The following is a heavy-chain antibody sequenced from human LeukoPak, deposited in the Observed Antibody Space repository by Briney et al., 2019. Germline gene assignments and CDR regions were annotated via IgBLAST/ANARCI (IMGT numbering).Heavy chain of an antibody. J-gene: IGHJ5*02. CDR3: ARDVPGSIGTTARFDP. CDR2: ISGYNDNT. Sequence: GASVKVSCKSSGYISISYGISWIRQAPGQGLEWMGWISGYNDNTNYAQIFQGRVTMTTDTSTSTAYMELRSLRSDDTAVYYCARDVPGSIGTTARFDPWGQGTLVTVSS. CDR1: GYISISYG. V-gene: IGHV1-18*01. D-gene: IGHD1-1*01.